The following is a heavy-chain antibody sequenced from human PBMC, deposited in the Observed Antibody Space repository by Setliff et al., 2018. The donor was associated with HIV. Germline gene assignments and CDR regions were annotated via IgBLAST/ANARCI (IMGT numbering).Heavy chain of an antibody. D-gene: IGHD3-10*01. V-gene: IGHV4-31*02. Sequence: SETLSLTCSVSGCSITSGGHYWSWIRHLPGKGLEWIGYIHYTGSSFYNPSLTDRLTLSVDTSDNQFSLKLTSMTAADTAVYYCWGGNSYYDGSGDHHSDGVDVWGQGATVTVSS. CDR1: GCSITSGGHY. CDR3: WGGNSYYDGSGDHHSDGVDV. J-gene: IGHJ6*02. CDR2: IHYTGSS.